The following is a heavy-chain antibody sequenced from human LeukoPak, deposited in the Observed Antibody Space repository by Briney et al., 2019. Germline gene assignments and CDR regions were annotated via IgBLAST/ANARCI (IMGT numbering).Heavy chain of an antibody. CDR2: MNPNSGNT. CDR3: ARGRAYCSSTSCYRVMNPNWFDP. V-gene: IGHV1-8*01. Sequence: RASVKVSCKASGYTFTSYDINWVRQATGQGLEWMGWMNPNSGNTGYAQKFQGRVTMTRNTSISTAYMELSSLRSEDTAVYYCARGRAYCSSTSCYRVMNPNWFDPWGQGTLVTVSS. J-gene: IGHJ5*02. CDR1: GYTFTSYD. D-gene: IGHD2-2*01.